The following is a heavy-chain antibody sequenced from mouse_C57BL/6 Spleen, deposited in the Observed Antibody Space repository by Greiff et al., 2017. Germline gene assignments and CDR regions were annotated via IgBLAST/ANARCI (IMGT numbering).Heavy chain of an antibody. D-gene: IGHD2-2*01. CDR1: GYTFTSYW. CDR2: LHPSDSDT. CDR3: AILSMVTTGYYAMDY. V-gene: IGHV1-74*01. Sequence: QVHVKQPGAELVKPGASVKVSCKASGYTFTSYWMHWVKQRPGQGLEWIGRLHPSDSDTSYNQKFKGKATLTVDKSSSTAYMQLSSLTSEDSAVYYCAILSMVTTGYYAMDYWGQGTSVTVSS. J-gene: IGHJ4*01.